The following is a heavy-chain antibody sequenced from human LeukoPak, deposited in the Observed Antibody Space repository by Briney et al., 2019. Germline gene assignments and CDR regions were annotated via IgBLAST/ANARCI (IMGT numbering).Heavy chain of an antibody. J-gene: IGHJ3*02. CDR2: INHSGST. CDR1: GGSFSGYY. Sequence: SETLSLTCAVYGGSFSGYYWSWIRQPPGKGLEWIGEINHSGSTNYNPPLKSRVTISVDTSKNQFSLKLSSVTAADTAVYYCARGSLEMGPDAFDIWGQGTMVTVSS. V-gene: IGHV4-34*01. CDR3: ARGSLEMGPDAFDI. D-gene: IGHD5-24*01.